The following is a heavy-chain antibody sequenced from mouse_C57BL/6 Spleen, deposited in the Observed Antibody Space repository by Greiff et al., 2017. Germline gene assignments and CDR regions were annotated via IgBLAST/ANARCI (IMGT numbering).Heavy chain of an antibody. CDR3: AREGDYENAMDY. Sequence: VQLKESGPELVKPGASVKISCKASGYAFSSSWMNWVKQRPGQGLEWIGRIYPGDGDTNYNGKFKGKATLTEDKSSSTAYMQLSSLTSEDSAVYFCAREGDYENAMDYWGQGTSVTVSS. J-gene: IGHJ4*01. CDR2: IYPGDGDT. V-gene: IGHV1-82*01. CDR1: GYAFSSSW. D-gene: IGHD2-4*01.